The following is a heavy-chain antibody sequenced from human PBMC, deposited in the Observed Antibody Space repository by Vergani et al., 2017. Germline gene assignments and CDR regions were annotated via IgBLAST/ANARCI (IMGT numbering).Heavy chain of an antibody. Sequence: QVQLVQSGAEVKKPGSSVKVSCKASGGTFSSYAISWVRQAPGQGLEWMGGIIPNSGGTNYAQKFQGRVTMTRDTSISTAYMELSRLRSDDTAVYYCARDGANCSSTSCYRGHDAFDIWGQGTMVTVSS. V-gene: IGHV1-2*02. J-gene: IGHJ3*02. CDR3: ARDGANCSSTSCYRGHDAFDI. CDR1: GGTFSSYA. D-gene: IGHD2-2*02. CDR2: IIPNSGGT.